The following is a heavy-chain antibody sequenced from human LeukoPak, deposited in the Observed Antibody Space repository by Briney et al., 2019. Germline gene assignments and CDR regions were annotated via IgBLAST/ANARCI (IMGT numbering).Heavy chain of an antibody. Sequence: SETLSLTCTVSGGSISSSSYYWGWIRQPPGKGLEWIGSIYYSGSTYYNPSLKSRVTISVDTSKNQFSLKLSSVTAADTAVYYSATYRRAYYDFWSGSKGGQGTLVTVSS. CDR3: ATYRRAYYDFWSGSK. D-gene: IGHD3-3*01. V-gene: IGHV4-39*01. CDR1: GGSISSSSYY. J-gene: IGHJ4*02. CDR2: IYYSGST.